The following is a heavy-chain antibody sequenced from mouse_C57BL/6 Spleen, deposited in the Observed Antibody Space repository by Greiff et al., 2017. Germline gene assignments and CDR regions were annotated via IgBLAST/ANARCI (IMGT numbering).Heavy chain of an antibody. CDR2: ISDGGSYT. CDR1: GFTFSSYA. J-gene: IGHJ3*01. CDR3: ARELTETSGLAY. Sequence: EVQGVESGGGLVKPGGSLKLSCAASGFTFSSYAMSWVRQTPEKRLEWVATISDGGSYTYYPDNVKGRFTISRDNAKNNLYLQMSHLKSEDTAMFYCARELTETSGLAYWGQGTLVTVSA. D-gene: IGHD4-1*01. V-gene: IGHV5-4*01.